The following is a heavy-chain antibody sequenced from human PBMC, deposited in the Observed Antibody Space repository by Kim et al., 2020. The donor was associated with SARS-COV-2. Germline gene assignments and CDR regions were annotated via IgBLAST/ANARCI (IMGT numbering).Heavy chain of an antibody. CDR2: ISSTSRYI. CDR1: GFTFTYYR. Sequence: GGSLRLSCATSGFTFTYYRMNGVRQAPGKGLEWVSSISSTSRYIYYADSVKGRFTISRDNAKKSVYLQMNSLRAEDTAVYYCATEEEVATTFDYWGQGSLVTVS. V-gene: IGHV3-21*01. J-gene: IGHJ4*02. CDR3: ATEEEVATTFDY.